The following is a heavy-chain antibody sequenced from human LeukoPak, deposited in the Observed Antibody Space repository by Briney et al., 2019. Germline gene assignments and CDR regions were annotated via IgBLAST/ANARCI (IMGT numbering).Heavy chain of an antibody. V-gene: IGHV1-69*13. J-gene: IGHJ4*02. Sequence: ASVKVSCKASGGTLSSYAISWVRQAPGQGLEWMGGIIPIFGTANYAQKFQGRVTITADESPSTAYMELSSLRSEDTAVYYCATEVVGYSSGWYGGYWGQGTLVTVSS. CDR1: GGTLSSYA. CDR3: ATEVVGYSSGWYGGY. D-gene: IGHD6-19*01. CDR2: IIPIFGTA.